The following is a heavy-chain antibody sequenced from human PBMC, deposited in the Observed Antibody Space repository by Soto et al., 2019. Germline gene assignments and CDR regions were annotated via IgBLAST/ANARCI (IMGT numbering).Heavy chain of an antibody. CDR2: ITNNGGRT. J-gene: IGHJ4*01. V-gene: IGHV3-23*01. CDR3: AKTPLGCSGARGCPDY. D-gene: IGHD2-8*02. CDR1: GITFSSYD. Sequence: EVQLLESGGGLVQPGGSLRLSCAASGITFSSYDLSWVRQAPGTGLEWVSGITNNGGRTYYADSVKGRFTISRDNSKNTLFLQMNSLRAEDTAVYFCAKTPLGCSGARGCPDYWGHGTLVTVS.